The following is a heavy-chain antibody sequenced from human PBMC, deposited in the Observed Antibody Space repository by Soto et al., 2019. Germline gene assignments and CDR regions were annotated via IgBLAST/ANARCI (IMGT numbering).Heavy chain of an antibody. J-gene: IGHJ5*02. CDR2: IYYSGST. V-gene: IGHV4-31*03. CDR1: GGTIRSGGYY. Sequence: SETLSLTCTVSGGTIRSGGYYWSWIRQHPGKGLEWIGYIYYSGSTYYNPSLKSRVTISVDTSKNQFSLKLSSVTAADTAVYYCARGEGLNWFDPWGQGTLVTVSS. D-gene: IGHD1-26*01. CDR3: ARGEGLNWFDP.